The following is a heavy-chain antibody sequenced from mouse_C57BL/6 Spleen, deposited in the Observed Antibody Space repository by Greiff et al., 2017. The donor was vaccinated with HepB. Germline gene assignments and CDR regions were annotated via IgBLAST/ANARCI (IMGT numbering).Heavy chain of an antibody. CDR2: ILPGSGST. Sequence: VQLQQSGAELMKPGASVKLSCKATGYTFTGYWIEWVKQRPGHGLEWIGEILPGSGSTNYNEKLKGKATFTADTSSNTAYMQLSSLTTEDSAIYYCARGGTTVVASPYYAMDYWGQGTSVTVSS. V-gene: IGHV1-9*01. CDR3: ARGGTTVVASPYYAMDY. J-gene: IGHJ4*01. D-gene: IGHD1-1*01. CDR1: GYTFTGYW.